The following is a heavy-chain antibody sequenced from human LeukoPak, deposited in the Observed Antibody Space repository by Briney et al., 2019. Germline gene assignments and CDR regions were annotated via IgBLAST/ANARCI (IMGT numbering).Heavy chain of an antibody. D-gene: IGHD1-26*01. Sequence: GGSLRLSCAASGFTFSSYAMHWVRQAPGKGLEWVAVISYDGSNKYYADSVKGRFTISRDNSKNTLYLQMNSLRAEDTAVYYCARQTMGYSGRPFDYWGQGTLVTVSS. CDR3: ARQTMGYSGRPFDY. J-gene: IGHJ4*02. CDR1: GFTFSSYA. CDR2: ISYDGSNK. V-gene: IGHV3-30-3*01.